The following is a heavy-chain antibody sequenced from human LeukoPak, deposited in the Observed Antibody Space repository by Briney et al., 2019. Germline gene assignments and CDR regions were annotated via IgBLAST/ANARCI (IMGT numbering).Heavy chain of an antibody. CDR3: ASESLYDGSGSY. CDR1: GGSISSSSFS. V-gene: IGHV4-39*01. CDR2: IYYRGST. J-gene: IGHJ4*02. Sequence: PSETLSLDCNVSGGSISSSSFSWGWIRQPPGKGLEWIGSIYYRGSTYYNSSLKGRVTISGDTSKNQFPLKLSSVTAADTAVYYCASESLYDGSGSYWGQGTLVTVSS. D-gene: IGHD3-22*01.